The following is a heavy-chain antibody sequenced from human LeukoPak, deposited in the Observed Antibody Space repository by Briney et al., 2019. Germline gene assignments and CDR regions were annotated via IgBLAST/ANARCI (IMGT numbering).Heavy chain of an antibody. Sequence: PGGSLRLSCAASGFTFSSYWMSWVRQAPGKGLEWVANIKQDGSEKYYVDSVKGRFTISRDNAKNSLYLQMNSLRAEDTAVYYCARERDMIVVPGFDYWGQGTLVTVSS. CDR2: IKQDGSEK. CDR1: GFTFSSYW. D-gene: IGHD2-15*01. CDR3: ARERDMIVVPGFDY. J-gene: IGHJ4*02. V-gene: IGHV3-7*01.